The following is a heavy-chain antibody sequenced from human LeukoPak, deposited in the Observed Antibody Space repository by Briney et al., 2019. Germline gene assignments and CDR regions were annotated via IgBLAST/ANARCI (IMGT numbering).Heavy chain of an antibody. D-gene: IGHD2-21*01. V-gene: IGHV3-33*08. CDR3: ATGKGGAAKYYFDY. CDR2: IWYGGSNK. Sequence: GGSLRLSCAASGFTFSSYGMHWVRQAPGKGLEWVAVIWYGGSNKYYADSVKGRFTISRDNSKNTLYLQMNSLRAEDTAVYYCATGKGGAAKYYFDYWGQGTLVTVSS. CDR1: GFTFSSYG. J-gene: IGHJ4*02.